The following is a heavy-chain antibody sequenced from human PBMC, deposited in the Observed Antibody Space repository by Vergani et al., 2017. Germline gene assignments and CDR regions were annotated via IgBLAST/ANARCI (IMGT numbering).Heavy chain of an antibody. Sequence: QLQLQESGPGLVKPSETLSLTCTVSGGSISSSSYYWGWIRQPPGKGLEWIGSIFYSGSTYYNPSLKSRVTISVDTSKNQFSLKLSSVTAADTAVYYCARCGFFRFDPWGQGTLVTVSS. CDR3: ARCGFFRFDP. J-gene: IGHJ5*02. CDR2: IFYSGST. CDR1: GGSISSSSYY. V-gene: IGHV4-39*07. D-gene: IGHD2-15*01.